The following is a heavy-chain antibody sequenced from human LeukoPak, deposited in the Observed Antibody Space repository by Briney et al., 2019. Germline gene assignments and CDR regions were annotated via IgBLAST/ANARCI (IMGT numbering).Heavy chain of an antibody. J-gene: IGHJ5*02. Sequence: EASVKVSCKVSGYTLTELSMHWVRQAPGKGLEWMGGFDPEDGETIYAQKFQGRVTMIEDTSTDTAYMELSSLRSEDTAVYYCATIPHYDILTGYPHNWFDPWGQGTLVTVSS. V-gene: IGHV1-24*01. CDR2: FDPEDGET. D-gene: IGHD3-9*01. CDR1: GYTLTELS. CDR3: ATIPHYDILTGYPHNWFDP.